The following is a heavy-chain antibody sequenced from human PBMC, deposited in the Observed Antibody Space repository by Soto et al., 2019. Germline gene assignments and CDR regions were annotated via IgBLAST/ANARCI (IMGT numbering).Heavy chain of an antibody. Sequence: GGSLRLSCAASGFTVSSNYMSWVRQAPGKGLEWVSAIGGSGFDTYYADSVKGRFTLSRDNAENSLHLQMNSLRAEDTAVYYCARVRYCCDSSCYSWFDYWGQGTLVTVSS. CDR2: IGGSGFDT. D-gene: IGHD2-15*01. V-gene: IGHV3-21*01. CDR3: ARVRYCCDSSCYSWFDY. J-gene: IGHJ4*02. CDR1: GFTVSSNY.